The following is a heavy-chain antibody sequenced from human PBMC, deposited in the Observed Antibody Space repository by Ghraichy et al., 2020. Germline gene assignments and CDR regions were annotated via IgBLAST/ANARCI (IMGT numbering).Heavy chain of an antibody. D-gene: IGHD6-6*01. CDR3: VRDQIHSNSSGFDY. V-gene: IGHV3-48*02. Sequence: GGSLRLSCVASGFSFNSYSLNWVRQAPGKGLEWVSYISAGGGTIYYADSAQGRFTISRDSAKNSVYLQMDSLRDEDTAVYYCVRDQIHSNSSGFDYWGQGTLVTVSS. CDR2: ISAGGGTI. J-gene: IGHJ4*02. CDR1: GFSFNSYS.